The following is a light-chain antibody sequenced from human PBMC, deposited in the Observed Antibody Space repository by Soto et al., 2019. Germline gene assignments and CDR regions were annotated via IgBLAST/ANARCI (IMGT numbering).Light chain of an antibody. CDR2: DVT. CDR3: SSFTTSSTYV. Sequence: QSVLTQPASVSGSPGQAIAISCTGTSSDVGLYNYVSWYQQHPDKVPKLIIYDVTNRPSGVSDRFSGSKSGNTASRTIPELQADDEAVYYCSSFTTSSTYVFVPGTKVTVL. J-gene: IGLJ1*01. V-gene: IGLV2-14*01. CDR1: SSDVGLYNY.